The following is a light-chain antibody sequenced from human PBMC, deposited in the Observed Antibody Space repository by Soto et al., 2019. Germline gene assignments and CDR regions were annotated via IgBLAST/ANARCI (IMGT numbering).Light chain of an antibody. J-gene: IGLJ2*01. CDR3: QSYDSSTPHVV. V-gene: IGLV6-57*04. CDR2: EDN. CDR1: SGSIASNY. Sequence: NFMLTQPHSVSESPGKTVTISCTRSSGSIASNYVQWYQQRPGSAPTTVIYEDNQRPSGVHDRFSGSNDSSSNSASLTISGLKTEDEADYYCQSYDSSTPHVVFGGGTKVTVL.